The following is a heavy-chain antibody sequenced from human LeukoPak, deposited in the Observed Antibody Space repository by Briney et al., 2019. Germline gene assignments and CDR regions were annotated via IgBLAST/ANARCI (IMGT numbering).Heavy chain of an antibody. D-gene: IGHD6-19*01. CDR2: IWYDGSKK. J-gene: IGHJ4*02. Sequence: GGSLRLSCAASGFTFSSYGMHWVRQAPGKGREWVAVIWYDGSKKYYTDSVKGRFTISRDNSKNTLYLQLNSLRAEDTAMYYCARVSSSGWYVEYWGQGTLVTVSS. CDR1: GFTFSSYG. V-gene: IGHV3-33*01. CDR3: ARVSSSGWYVEY.